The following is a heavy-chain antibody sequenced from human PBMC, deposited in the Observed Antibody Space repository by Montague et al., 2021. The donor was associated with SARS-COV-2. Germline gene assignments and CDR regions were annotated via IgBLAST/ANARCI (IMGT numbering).Heavy chain of an antibody. Sequence: SETLSLTCTVSGGSISSNFRSWIRQPPGKGLEWIGYIYYSGSTNXNPSLKSRVTISVDTSKKQFSLQLSSVTAADTAVYYCARSRGYDPLFDFWGQGTLVTVAS. J-gene: IGHJ4*02. CDR2: IYYSGST. V-gene: IGHV4-59*01. D-gene: IGHD5-12*01. CDR1: GGSISSNF. CDR3: ARSRGYDPLFDF.